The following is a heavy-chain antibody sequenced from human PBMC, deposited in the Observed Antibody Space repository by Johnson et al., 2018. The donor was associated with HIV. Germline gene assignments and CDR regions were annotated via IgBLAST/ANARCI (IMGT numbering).Heavy chain of an antibody. CDR1: GFTFSSYG. V-gene: IGHV3-33*06. D-gene: IGHD4-11*01. CDR2: IWYDGSNK. Sequence: QVQLVESGGGVVQPGRSLRLSCAASGFTFSSYGMHWVRQAPGKGLEWVAVIWYDGSNKYYADSVKGRFTISRDNSKNTLYLQMNSLRAEDTAVYYCAKDQYSSYAWSACDIWGQGTMVAVSS. CDR3: AKDQYSSYAWSACDI. J-gene: IGHJ3*02.